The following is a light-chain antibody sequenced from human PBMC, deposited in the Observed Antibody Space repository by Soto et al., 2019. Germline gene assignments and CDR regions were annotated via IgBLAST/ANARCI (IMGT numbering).Light chain of an antibody. CDR1: QGVSRK. Sequence: DIVITHSPSTLSVAPGKRVTFSCRASQGVSRKLAWYQHKPGQAPRLLISGASTGGTGIPARFRGSGSGTEFTLTISSLQSEDCATYYCQQYHTWQINFGGGTKVDIK. J-gene: IGKJ4*01. CDR2: GAS. V-gene: IGKV3-15*01. CDR3: QQYHTWQIN.